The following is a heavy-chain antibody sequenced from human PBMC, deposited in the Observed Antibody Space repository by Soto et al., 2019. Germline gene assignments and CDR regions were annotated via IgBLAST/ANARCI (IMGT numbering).Heavy chain of an antibody. CDR2: ISGYSGHT. CDR3: AREYSSSWYAWFDP. CDR1: GYTFTTYG. Sequence: SCKGSGYTFTTYGISWVRQAPGQGLEWMGWISGYSGHTNYAQKFQGRVTMTTDTSTSTAYMELRSLRSDDTAVYYCAREYSSSWYAWFDPWGQGTLVTVS. J-gene: IGHJ5*02. V-gene: IGHV1-18*04. D-gene: IGHD6-13*01.